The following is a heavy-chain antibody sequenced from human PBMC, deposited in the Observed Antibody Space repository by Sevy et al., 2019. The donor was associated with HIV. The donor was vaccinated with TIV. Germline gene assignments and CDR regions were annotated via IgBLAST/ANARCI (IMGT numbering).Heavy chain of an antibody. CDR2: ISYDGSNK. CDR3: AKGGGHCSSTSCPGYYYYGMDV. V-gene: IGHV3-30*18. Sequence: GGSLRLSCAASGFTFSSYGMHWVRQALGKGLEWVAVISYDGSNKYYADSVKGRFTISRDNSKNTLYLQMNSLRAEDTAVYYCAKGGGHCSSTSCPGYYYYGMDVWGQGTTVTVSS. J-gene: IGHJ6*02. CDR1: GFTFSSYG. D-gene: IGHD2-2*01.